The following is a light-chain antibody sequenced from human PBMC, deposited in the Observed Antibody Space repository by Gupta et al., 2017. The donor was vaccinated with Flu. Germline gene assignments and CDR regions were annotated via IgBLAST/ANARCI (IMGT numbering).Light chain of an antibody. Sequence: EVVLTQSPVTLSLSPGERATLSCRASQSVRSSYFSWYQQKLGQAPRLLIYAASTRATGIPGRFSGSGSGTDFTLTISRLEPEDFAVYYCQHEGNSQYTFGQGTKMEIK. CDR1: QSVRSSY. CDR2: AAS. J-gene: IGKJ2*01. V-gene: IGKV3-20*01. CDR3: QHEGNSQYT.